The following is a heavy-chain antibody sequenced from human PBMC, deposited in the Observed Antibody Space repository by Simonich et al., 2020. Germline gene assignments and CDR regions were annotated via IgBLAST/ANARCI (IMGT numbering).Heavy chain of an antibody. CDR3: ARVGYSNYYYYGMDV. J-gene: IGHJ6*02. V-gene: IGHV4-38-2*01. Sequence: QVQLQESGPGLVKPSETLSLTCAVSGYSISRGYYWGWIRQPQWKGLEWIGSIYHSGSTYYNPSLKSRVTISVDTSKNQFSLKLSSVTAAETAVYYCARVGYSNYYYYGMDVWGQGTTVTVSS. D-gene: IGHD6-13*01. CDR1: GYSISRGYY. CDR2: IYHSGST.